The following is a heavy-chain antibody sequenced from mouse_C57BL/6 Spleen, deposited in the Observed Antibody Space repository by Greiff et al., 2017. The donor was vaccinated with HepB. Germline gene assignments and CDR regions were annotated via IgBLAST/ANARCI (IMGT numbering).Heavy chain of an antibody. CDR2: ISSGGSYT. J-gene: IGHJ1*03. CDR3: ARSNYSTYWYFDV. Sequence: EVKLMESGGDLVKPGGSLKLSCAASGFTFSSYGMSWVRQTPDKRLEWVATISSGGSYTYYPDSVKGRFTISRDNAKNTLYLQMSSLKSEDTAMYYCARSNYSTYWYFDVWGTGTTVTVSS. V-gene: IGHV5-6*01. D-gene: IGHD2-5*01. CDR1: GFTFSSYG.